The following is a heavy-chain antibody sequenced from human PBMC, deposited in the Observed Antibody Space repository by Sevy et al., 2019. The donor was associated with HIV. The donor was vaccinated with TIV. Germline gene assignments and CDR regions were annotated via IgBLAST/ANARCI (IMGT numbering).Heavy chain of an antibody. CDR1: GFTFSSYS. J-gene: IGHJ4*02. CDR3: VKDKVDGDSGYGLFDF. CDR2: ISSSSSYI. V-gene: IGHV3-21*04. D-gene: IGHD5-12*01. Sequence: GGSLRLSCAASGFTFSSYSMNWVRQAPGKGLEWVSSISSSSSYIYYADSVKGRFTISRDNARNSLYLQMNSLRAEDTAFYYCVKDKVDGDSGYGLFDFWGQGTLVTVSS.